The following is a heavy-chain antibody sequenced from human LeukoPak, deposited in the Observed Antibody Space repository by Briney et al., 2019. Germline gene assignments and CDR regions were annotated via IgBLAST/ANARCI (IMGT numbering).Heavy chain of an antibody. V-gene: IGHV4-34*01. D-gene: IGHD3-22*01. Sequence: PSETLSLTCAVYGGSFSGYYWSWIRQPPGKGREWIGEINHSGSTNYNQSLKSRVTISVDTSTSQFSLKPSSVTAADTAVYYCARGLGVVVIHTSAFDIWGQGTMVTVSS. CDR3: ARGLGVVVIHTSAFDI. CDR1: GGSFSGYY. CDR2: INHSGST. J-gene: IGHJ3*02.